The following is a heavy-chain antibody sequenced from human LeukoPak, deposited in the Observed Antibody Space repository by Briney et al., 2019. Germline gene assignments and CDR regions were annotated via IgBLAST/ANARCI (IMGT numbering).Heavy chain of an antibody. J-gene: IGHJ4*02. V-gene: IGHV3-23*01. CDR1: GFTFSSYA. CDR2: ISGSGGST. D-gene: IGHD2-15*01. Sequence: GGSLRLSCAASGFTFSSYAMSWVRQAPGKGLEWVSAISGSGGSTYYADSVKGRFTISRDNSKSTLYLQMNSLRAEDTAVYYCARCRGSYCSGGTCYDYYFDYWGQGTLVTVSS. CDR3: ARCRGSYCSGGTCYDYYFDY.